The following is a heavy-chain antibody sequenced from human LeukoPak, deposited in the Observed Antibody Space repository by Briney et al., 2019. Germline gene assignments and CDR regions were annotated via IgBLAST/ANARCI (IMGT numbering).Heavy chain of an antibody. CDR1: GYTFTSYD. CDR3: ARGQGAFGGVIVIDLDY. CDR2: MNPNSGNT. V-gene: IGHV1-8*03. J-gene: IGHJ4*02. D-gene: IGHD3-16*02. Sequence: ASVKVSCKASGYTFTSYDINWVRQATGQGLEWMGWMNPNSGNTGYAQKFQGRVTITRNTSISTAYMELSSLRSEDTAVYYCARGQGAFGGVIVIDLDYWGQGTLITVSS.